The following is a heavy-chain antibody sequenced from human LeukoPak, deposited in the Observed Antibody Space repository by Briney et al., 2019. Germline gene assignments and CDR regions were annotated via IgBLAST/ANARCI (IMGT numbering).Heavy chain of an antibody. V-gene: IGHV1-2*06. CDR1: GYTFTGYY. Sequence: GASVKVSCKASGYTFTGYYMHWVRQAPGQGLEWMGRINPNSGGTNYAQKFRGRVTMTRDTSISTAYMELSRLRSDDTAVYYCARDHYDSSGYSMGYWGQGTLVTVSS. CDR2: INPNSGGT. D-gene: IGHD3-22*01. J-gene: IGHJ4*02. CDR3: ARDHYDSSGYSMGY.